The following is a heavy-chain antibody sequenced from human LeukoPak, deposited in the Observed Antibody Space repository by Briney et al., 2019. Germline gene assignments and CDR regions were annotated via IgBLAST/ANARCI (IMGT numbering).Heavy chain of an antibody. V-gene: IGHV1-3*01. CDR2: INADNGKT. Sequence: ASVKVSCKTSGYTFDIYAMNWVRQAPGQRPEWMGWINADNGKTKYSQSFQGGVTITRDTSASTAYMELSSLRSEDTAVYYCARGVWSSHNKEYFLDYWGQGTLVTVSS. CDR3: ARGVWSSHNKEYFLDY. CDR1: GYTFDIYA. D-gene: IGHD2-2*01. J-gene: IGHJ4*02.